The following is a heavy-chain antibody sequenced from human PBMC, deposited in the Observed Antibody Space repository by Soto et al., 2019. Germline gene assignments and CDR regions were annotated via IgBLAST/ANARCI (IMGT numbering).Heavy chain of an antibody. CDR1: GGTFSSYA. Sequence: QVQLVQSGAEVKKPASSVKVSCKASGGTFSSYAISWVRQAPGQGIEWMGGIIPIFGTANYAQKFQGRVTITADKSTSTAYIELSSLRSEYTAVYYCASVRLARGYDCYDYYGMDVWGQGSTFTVSS. V-gene: IGHV1-69*06. CDR2: IIPIFGTA. CDR3: ASVRLARGYDCYDYYGMDV. J-gene: IGHJ6*02. D-gene: IGHD5-12*01.